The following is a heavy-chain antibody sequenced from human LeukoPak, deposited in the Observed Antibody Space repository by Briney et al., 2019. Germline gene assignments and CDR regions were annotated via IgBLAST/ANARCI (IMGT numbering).Heavy chain of an antibody. D-gene: IGHD6-13*01. CDR3: ASFPNAAAGPDYYYYGMDV. Sequence: ASVTVSCKASGHTFTSYGISWVRQATGQGLEWMGWISAYNGNTNYAQKLQGRVTMTTDTSTSTAYMELRSLRSDDTAVDYCASFPNAAAGPDYYYYGMDVWGQGTTVSVSS. CDR1: GHTFTSYG. CDR2: ISAYNGNT. J-gene: IGHJ6*02. V-gene: IGHV1-18*01.